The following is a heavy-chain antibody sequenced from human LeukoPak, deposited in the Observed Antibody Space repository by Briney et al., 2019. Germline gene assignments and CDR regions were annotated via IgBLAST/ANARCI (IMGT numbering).Heavy chain of an antibody. Sequence: PGGSLRLSCAASGFTFSSYGMHWVRQAPGKGLEWVAVIWYDGSNKYYADSVKGRFTISRDNSKNTLYLQMNSLRAEDTAVYYCAKLTTADYGDYFDYWGQGTLVTVSS. V-gene: IGHV3-30*02. CDR3: AKLTTADYGDYFDY. D-gene: IGHD4-17*01. CDR2: IWYDGSNK. CDR1: GFTFSSYG. J-gene: IGHJ4*02.